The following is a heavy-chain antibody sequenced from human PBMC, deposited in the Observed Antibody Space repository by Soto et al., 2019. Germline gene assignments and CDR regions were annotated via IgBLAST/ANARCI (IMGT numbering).Heavy chain of an antibody. Sequence: EVHLVESGGGLVQTGGSLRLSCAIFESTVSRDWMNWVRQAPGKGLEWVAHINQDGSEKYYVDSVKGRFTISRDNAKKSLYLQMNSLRPADTAMYSCSGGVGDAFWGQGTLVTVSS. D-gene: IGHD1-26*01. J-gene: IGHJ4*02. CDR1: ESTVSRDW. CDR2: INQDGSEK. V-gene: IGHV3-7*04. CDR3: SGGVGDAF.